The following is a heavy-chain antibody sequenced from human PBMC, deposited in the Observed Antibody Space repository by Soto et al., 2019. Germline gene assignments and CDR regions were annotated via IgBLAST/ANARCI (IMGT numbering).Heavy chain of an antibody. J-gene: IGHJ3*02. CDR2: ITTSSTSI. CDR1: GFTFSRYC. V-gene: IGHV3-21*02. Sequence: EVQLVESGGGLVKPGGALRLSCIASGFTFSRYCMNWVRQASGKGLEWVSSITTSSTSIYYADSVKGRFTISRDNAKNSLFLQMNSLRVEDAAVYYCARVQWLASHIWGQGTMVTVSS. D-gene: IGHD6-19*01. CDR3: ARVQWLASHI.